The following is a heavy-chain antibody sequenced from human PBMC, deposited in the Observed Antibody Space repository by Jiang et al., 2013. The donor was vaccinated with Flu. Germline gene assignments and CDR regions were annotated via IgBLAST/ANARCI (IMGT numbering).Heavy chain of an antibody. CDR2: IDPSDSYS. CDR3: ARLRENGYNLGLFDF. J-gene: IGHJ4*02. CDR1: GYSFTSNW. V-gene: IGHV5-10-1*01. D-gene: IGHD5-24*01. Sequence: AEVKKPGESLRISCKTSGYSFTSNWISWVRQMPGKGLEWMGRIDPSDSYSNFSPSFQGHVNISADKSTSTAHLQWRSLKASDTAIYYCARLRENGYNLGLFDFWGREPWSPSPQ.